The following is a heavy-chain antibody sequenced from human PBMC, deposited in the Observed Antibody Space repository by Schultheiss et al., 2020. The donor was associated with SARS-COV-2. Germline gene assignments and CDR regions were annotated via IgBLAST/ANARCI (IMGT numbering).Heavy chain of an antibody. D-gene: IGHD3-22*01. Sequence: GGSLRLSCAASGFTVSSNYMSWVRQAPGKGLEWVSGISWNSGSIGYADSVKGRFTISRDNAKNTLYLQMNSLRAEDTALYYCAKDLYDSKGYIFDYLGQGTLVTVAT. CDR1: GFTVSSNY. V-gene: IGHV3-9*01. J-gene: IGHJ4*02. CDR2: ISWNSGSI. CDR3: AKDLYDSKGYIFDY.